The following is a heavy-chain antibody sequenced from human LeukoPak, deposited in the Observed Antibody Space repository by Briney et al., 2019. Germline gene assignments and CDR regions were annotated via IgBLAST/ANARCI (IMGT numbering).Heavy chain of an antibody. Sequence: GGSLSLSCAASGFTVSTNYMSWVRQAPGKGLEWVSLIYSGGGTYYADSVKGRFTISRDNSRNTLSLQMNSLRVDDTAVYYCARGFRSVTTWGYFDYWGQGALVTVSS. J-gene: IGHJ4*02. CDR1: GFTVSTNY. V-gene: IGHV3-66*01. CDR3: ARGFRSVTTWGYFDY. D-gene: IGHD4-17*01. CDR2: IYSGGGT.